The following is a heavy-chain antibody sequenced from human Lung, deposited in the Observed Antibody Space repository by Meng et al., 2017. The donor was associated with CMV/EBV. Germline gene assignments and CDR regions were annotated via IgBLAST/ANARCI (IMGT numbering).Heavy chain of an antibody. CDR1: GGPISSCTW. D-gene: IGHD1-1*01. V-gene: IGHV4-4*02. J-gene: IGHJ4*02. CDR2: IYHSGGT. Sequence: QMWLSGSVTGLGNRSRTRSVTCAVFGGPISSCTWWRRVHEPPGMGLEWIGGIYHSGGTNYSPSLRCGVTISLDKSKKQFSLTLRSVTTADTAADYCAGDPDATGFAGWGQGALVTVSS. CDR3: AGDPDATGFAG.